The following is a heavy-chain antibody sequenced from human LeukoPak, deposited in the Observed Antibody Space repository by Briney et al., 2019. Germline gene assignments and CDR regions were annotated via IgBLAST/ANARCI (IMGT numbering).Heavy chain of an antibody. D-gene: IGHD2-2*02. J-gene: IGHJ4*02. CDR2: INHSGRT. CDR1: GRSFSGYS. V-gene: IGHV4-34*01. CDR3: ARSQLPYGGGDY. Sequence: SETLSLTCAVYGRSFSGYSWSWIRQPPGKGLEWVGEINHSGRTNNNPSLKSRLTQSVDPTNNQFSVKLRYVPGAATAVYSCARSQLPYGGGDYWGQGTLVTVSS.